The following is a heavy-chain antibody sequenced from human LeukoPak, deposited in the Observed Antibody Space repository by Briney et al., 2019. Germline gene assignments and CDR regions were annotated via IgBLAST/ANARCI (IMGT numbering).Heavy chain of an antibody. CDR1: VYTFTSYY. CDR2: INPSGGST. J-gene: IGHJ6*01. D-gene: IGHD4-17*01. V-gene: IGHV1-46*01. CDR3: GRGDSFGDYVRCYNSYVMDV. Sequence: ASVKVSCKPSVYTFTSYYMHGVRQAPGQELEWIGIINPSGGSTSYTQTFQGRVTMTRDTSTSTVSMELSSLRSEAPAVYCCGRGDSFGDYVRCYNSYVMDVWGQEGTATVS.